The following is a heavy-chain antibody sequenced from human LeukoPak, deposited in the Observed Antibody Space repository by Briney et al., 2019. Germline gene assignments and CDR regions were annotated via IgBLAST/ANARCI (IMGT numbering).Heavy chain of an antibody. CDR2: ISGSGGST. J-gene: IGHJ4*02. CDR1: GFTFSSYA. CDR3: ARDAACTTSSCYKQIDS. Sequence: GGSLRLSCAASGFTFSSYAMSWVRQAPGKGLEWVSAISGSGGSTYYADSVKGRFTISRDNSKNTLYLQMNSLRADDTALYYCARDAACTTSSCYKQIDSWGQGTLVTVSS. V-gene: IGHV3-23*01. D-gene: IGHD2-2*02.